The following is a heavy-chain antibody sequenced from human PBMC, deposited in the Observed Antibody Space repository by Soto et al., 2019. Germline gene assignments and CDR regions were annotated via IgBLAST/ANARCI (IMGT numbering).Heavy chain of an antibody. Sequence: VQLQESGPGLVKPSQTLSLTCTVSGGSINSGGYYWIWIRQHPGKGLEWIGHIDYSGYTSYNPSLKSRITVSVDTSKTQFSLRLTSVTAADAALYYCATSYCRSTNCPYYFDYWGQGTLVTVSS. J-gene: IGHJ4*02. V-gene: IGHV4-31*03. CDR2: IDYSGYT. D-gene: IGHD2-2*01. CDR3: ATSYCRSTNCPYYFDY. CDR1: GGSINSGGYY.